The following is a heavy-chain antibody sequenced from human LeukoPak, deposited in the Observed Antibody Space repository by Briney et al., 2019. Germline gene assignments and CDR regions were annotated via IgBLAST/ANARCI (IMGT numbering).Heavy chain of an antibody. CDR1: GGSIRSNTYY. CDR2: IYYSGST. D-gene: IGHD4-23*01. CDR3: ARDLMTTVVTPEQHFDY. Sequence: PSETLSLTCTVSGGSIRSNTYYWGWIRQPPGKGLEWIGSIYYSGSTYYNPSLKSRVTISVDTSKNQFSLKLSSVTAADTAVYYCARDLMTTVVTPEQHFDYWGQGTLVTVSS. V-gene: IGHV4-39*07. J-gene: IGHJ4*02.